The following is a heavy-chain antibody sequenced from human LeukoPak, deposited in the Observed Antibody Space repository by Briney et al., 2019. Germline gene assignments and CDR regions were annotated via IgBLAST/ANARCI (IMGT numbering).Heavy chain of an antibody. CDR1: GGSISSYY. Sequence: SETLSLACTVSGGSISSYYWSWLRQPAGKGLEWVGRIYTSGSTNYNPSLKSRVTMSVDTSKNQFSLKLSSVTAADTAVYYCARDGGPYCSGGSCYFPFDHWGQGTLVTVSS. CDR2: IYTSGST. V-gene: IGHV4-4*07. CDR3: ARDGGPYCSGGSCYFPFDH. J-gene: IGHJ4*02. D-gene: IGHD2-15*01.